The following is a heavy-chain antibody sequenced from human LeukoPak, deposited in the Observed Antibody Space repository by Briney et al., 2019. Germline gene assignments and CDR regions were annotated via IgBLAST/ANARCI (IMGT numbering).Heavy chain of an antibody. CDR1: GGTFSSYA. CDR2: IIPIFGTA. Sequence: SVKVSCKASGGTFSSYAISWVRQAPGQGLEWMGGIIPIFGTANYAQKFQGRVTMTTDTSTSTAYMELRSLRSDDTAVYYCARFSVTPLDYWGQGTLVTVSS. J-gene: IGHJ4*02. D-gene: IGHD4-17*01. CDR3: ARFSVTPLDY. V-gene: IGHV1-69*05.